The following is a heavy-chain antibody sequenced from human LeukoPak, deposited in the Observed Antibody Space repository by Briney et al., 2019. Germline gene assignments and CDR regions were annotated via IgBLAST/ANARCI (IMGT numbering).Heavy chain of an antibody. Sequence: GGSLRLSCAASGFTFSSYAMHWVRQAPGKGLEWVAVISYDGSNKYYADSVKGRFTISRDNSKNTLYLQMNSLRAEDTAVYYCASALKGRYDFDYWGQGTLVTVSS. J-gene: IGHJ4*02. CDR2: ISYDGSNK. V-gene: IGHV3-30-3*01. CDR3: ASALKGRYDFDY. CDR1: GFTFSSYA. D-gene: IGHD6-6*01.